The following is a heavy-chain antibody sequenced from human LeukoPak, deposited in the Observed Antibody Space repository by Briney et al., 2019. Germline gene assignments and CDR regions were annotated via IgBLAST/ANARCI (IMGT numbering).Heavy chain of an antibody. CDR1: GFTVSSNY. J-gene: IGHJ6*02. Sequence: PGGSLTLSCTAYGFTVSSNYMRWLRQATGKALQCDSDIHSGGSTYYAESVKGRFTISKDNSKITLYLQMDSLRAEDTAVYYCARTHSSTYYYYYGMDVWGQGTTVTVSS. CDR3: ARTHSSTYYYYYGMDV. CDR2: IHSGGST. D-gene: IGHD2-2*01. V-gene: IGHV3-53*01.